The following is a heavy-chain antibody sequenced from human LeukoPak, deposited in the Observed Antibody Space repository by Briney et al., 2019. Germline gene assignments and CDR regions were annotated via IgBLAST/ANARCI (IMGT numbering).Heavy chain of an antibody. Sequence: SETLSLTCTVSGGSISSSSYYWGWIRQPPGKGLEWIGSIYYSGSTYYNPSRKSRVTISVDTSKNQFSLKLSSVTAADTAVYYCARINYGDYRGAVDYWGQGTLVTVSS. D-gene: IGHD4-17*01. V-gene: IGHV4-39*01. CDR3: ARINYGDYRGAVDY. CDR1: GGSISSSSYY. J-gene: IGHJ4*02. CDR2: IYYSGST.